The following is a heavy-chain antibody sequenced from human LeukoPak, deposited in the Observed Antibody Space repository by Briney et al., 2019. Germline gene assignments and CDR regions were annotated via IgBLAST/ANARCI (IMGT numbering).Heavy chain of an antibody. D-gene: IGHD6-13*01. CDR3: ARTGSWYYYFDY. J-gene: IGHJ4*02. CDR2: IYYSGSS. Sequence: SETLSLTCSVSGGSISTYYWTWIRQPPGKGLEWIGYIYYSGSSNYNPSLKSRVTISVDTSKNQFSLKLSSVTAAYTAVYYCARTGSWYYYFDYWGQGTLVTVSS. CDR1: GGSISTYY. V-gene: IGHV4-59*01.